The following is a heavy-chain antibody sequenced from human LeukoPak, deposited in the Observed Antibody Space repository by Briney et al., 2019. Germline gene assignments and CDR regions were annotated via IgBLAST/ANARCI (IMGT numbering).Heavy chain of an antibody. CDR3: VRVKPNYYDSSTYAFDI. D-gene: IGHD3-22*01. CDR1: GGSISSGSYY. V-gene: IGHV4-61*02. Sequence: PSEALSLTCTVSGGSISSGSYYWSWIRQPAAKGLEWNGRIYASGSTNYNSSLKSRVTISVDMSKNQFSLKLSSVTAADTAVYYCVRVKPNYYDSSTYAFDIWGQGTMVTVSS. J-gene: IGHJ3*02. CDR2: IYASGST.